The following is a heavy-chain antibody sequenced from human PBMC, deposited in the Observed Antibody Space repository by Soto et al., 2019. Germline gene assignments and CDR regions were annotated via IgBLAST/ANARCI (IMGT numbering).Heavy chain of an antibody. D-gene: IGHD3-22*01. V-gene: IGHV4-30-4*01. CDR1: GASINNGDYS. CDR2: IYVTGTT. CDR3: ARLYWSYYASSGYLDQ. J-gene: IGHJ4*02. Sequence: SETLSLTCTVSGASINNGDYSWIWIRQTPGKGLEWLGYIYVTGTTYYNPSLKTRLAISIDRSKSQFSLRLTSVTAADTAVYYCARLYWSYYASSGYLDQWGQGTLVTVS.